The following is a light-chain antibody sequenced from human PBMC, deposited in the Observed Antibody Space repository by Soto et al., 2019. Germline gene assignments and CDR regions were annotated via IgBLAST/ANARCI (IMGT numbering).Light chain of an antibody. CDR3: QQYKNGPPEET. V-gene: IGKV3-15*01. CDR2: DAS. J-gene: IGKJ1*01. Sequence: EIVITHSPATLSVSPGQRSTLPGRAIQSASTNLAWYQQKPAQAPRLLIYDASTRATGIPAKFSGSGSGTEFTLTISSLQSEDFAVCYCQQYKNGPPEETFGPGTKVEIK. CDR1: QSASTN.